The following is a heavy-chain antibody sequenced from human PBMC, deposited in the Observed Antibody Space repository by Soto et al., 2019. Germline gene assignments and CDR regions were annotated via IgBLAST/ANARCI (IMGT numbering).Heavy chain of an antibody. CDR3: ARLVYDTRLNYMYFDF. J-gene: IGHJ4*02. CDR2: IFHDGTA. CDR1: GVSISSGNW. Sequence: KTSKTLSLTCAVSGVSISSGNWWTWVRQTPQRGLEYIGEIFHDGTANYYPSFERRVAISVVTSKNQFSLKLTSVTAADTAIYFCARLVYDTRLNYMYFDFWGQGALVTVSS. D-gene: IGHD2-8*01. V-gene: IGHV4-4*02.